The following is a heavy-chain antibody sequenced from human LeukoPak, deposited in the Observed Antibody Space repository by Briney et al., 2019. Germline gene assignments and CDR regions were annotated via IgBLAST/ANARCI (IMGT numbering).Heavy chain of an antibody. Sequence: SETLSLTCTVSGGSISSYCWSWIRQPPGKGLEWIGYIYYSGSTNYNPSLKSPVTISVYTSKNQFSLKLSSVTAADTAVYYCARRGVAAPLVDYWGQETLVTVSS. J-gene: IGHJ4*02. CDR1: GGSISSYC. CDR3: ARRGVAAPLVDY. CDR2: IYYSGST. V-gene: IGHV4-59*08. D-gene: IGHD2-15*01.